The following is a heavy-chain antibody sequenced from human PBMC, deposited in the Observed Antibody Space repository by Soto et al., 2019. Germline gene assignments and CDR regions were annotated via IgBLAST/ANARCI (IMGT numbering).Heavy chain of an antibody. CDR3: ARGAYSGSYSHYSGRRFFDY. V-gene: IGHV1-69*13. CDR1: GGTFSSYA. Sequence: SVKVSCKASGGTFSSYAISWVRQAPGQGLEWMGGIIPIFGTANYAQKFQGRVTITADESTSTAYMELSSLRSEDTAVYYCARGAYSGSYSHYSGRRFFDYWGQGTLVTVCS. CDR2: IIPIFGTA. J-gene: IGHJ4*02. D-gene: IGHD1-26*01.